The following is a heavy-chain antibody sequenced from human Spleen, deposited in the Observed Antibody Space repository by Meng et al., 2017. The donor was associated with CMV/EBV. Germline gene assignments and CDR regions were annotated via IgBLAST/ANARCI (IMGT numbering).Heavy chain of an antibody. D-gene: IGHD3-3*01. V-gene: IGHV3-23*03. J-gene: IGHJ4*02. CDR3: ARDDLWSVY. Sequence: LRISGAASGFTFTSCAMTWVRRAPGKGLEWVSLICSGGNFAYYVGSVKGQFTISRDDSKNTLYLQMNSLRAEDTAVYCCARDDLWSVYWGQGTLVTVSS. CDR2: ICSGGNFA. CDR1: GFTFTSCA.